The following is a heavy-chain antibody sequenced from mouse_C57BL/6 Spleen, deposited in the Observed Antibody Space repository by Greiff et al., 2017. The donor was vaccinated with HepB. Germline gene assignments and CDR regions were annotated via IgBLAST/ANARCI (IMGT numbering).Heavy chain of an antibody. V-gene: IGHV1-20*01. J-gene: IGHJ2*01. D-gene: IGHD1-1*01. CDR1: GYSFTGYF. CDR2: INPYNGDT. Sequence: EVKLMESGPELVKPGDSVKISCKASGYSFTGYFMNWVMQSHGKSLEWIGRINPYNGDTFYNQKFKGKATLTVDKSSSTAHMELRSLTSEDSAVYYCARYYYGSSFDYWGQGTTLTVSS. CDR3: ARYYYGSSFDY.